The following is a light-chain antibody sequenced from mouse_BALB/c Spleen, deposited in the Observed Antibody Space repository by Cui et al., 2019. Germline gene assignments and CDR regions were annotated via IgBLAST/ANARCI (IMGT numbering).Light chain of an antibody. CDR3: QQWSSNPPT. V-gene: IGKV4-68*01. Sequence: QIVLTQSPALMSAPPGEKVTMTCSASSSVSYMYWYQQKPRSSPKPWIYLTSNLASGVPARFSGSGSGTSYSLTISSMEAEDAATYYCQQWSSNPPTFGSGTKLEIK. J-gene: IGKJ4*01. CDR1: SSVSY. CDR2: LTS.